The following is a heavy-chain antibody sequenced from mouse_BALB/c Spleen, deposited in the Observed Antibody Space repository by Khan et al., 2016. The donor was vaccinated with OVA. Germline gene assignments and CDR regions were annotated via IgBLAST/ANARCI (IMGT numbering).Heavy chain of an antibody. CDR3: ARFHGGY. J-gene: IGHJ2*01. CDR1: GYTFTDYV. V-gene: IGHV9-3-1*01. CDR2: INTFTGEP. Sequence: QIQLVQSGPDLKKPGETVKISCKASGYTFTDYVMNWVKQAPGKGLKWMGWINTFTGEPTYADDFKGRFAFSLETSASTAYLQINSLKDEDTATDFWARFHGGYWGQGTTLTVSS.